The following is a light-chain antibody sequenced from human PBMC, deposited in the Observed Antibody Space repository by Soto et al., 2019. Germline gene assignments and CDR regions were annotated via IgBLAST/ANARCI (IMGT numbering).Light chain of an antibody. Sequence: EIVLTQAPATLSLSPGERATLSCRASQSASSYLAWYQQKPGQAPRLLIYDASNRATGIPARFSGSGSGTDFTLTISSLEPEDFAVYSCQQRSNWPPTWTFGQGTKVEIK. J-gene: IGKJ1*01. CDR3: QQRSNWPPTWT. V-gene: IGKV3-11*01. CDR2: DAS. CDR1: QSASSY.